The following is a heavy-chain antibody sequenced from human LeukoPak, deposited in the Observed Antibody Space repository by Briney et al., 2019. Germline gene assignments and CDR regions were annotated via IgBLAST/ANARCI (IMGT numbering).Heavy chain of an antibody. J-gene: IGHJ3*02. V-gene: IGHV4-30-4*01. CDR3: ARLGIDYDILTGYIPDAFDI. CDR1: GGSISSVDYY. Sequence: SGTLSLTCTVSGGSISSVDYYWSWIRQPPGKGLEWIGSIYDSGCTYYDPALKSRFMISVDASKNQFSLKLSSVTAADTAVYYCARLGIDYDILTGYIPDAFDIWGQGTMVTVSS. CDR2: IYDSGCT. D-gene: IGHD3-9*01.